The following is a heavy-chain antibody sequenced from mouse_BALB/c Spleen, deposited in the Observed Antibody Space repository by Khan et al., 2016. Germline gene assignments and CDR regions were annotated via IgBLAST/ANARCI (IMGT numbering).Heavy chain of an antibody. J-gene: IGHJ2*01. CDR3: ASMYYGDY. CDR2: IDPPNDNT. CDR1: GFSIQDTY. Sequence: VQLKQSGAELVKPGASVKLSCTASGFSIQDTYIHWVRQRPEQGLDWIGRIDPPNDNTKYDPKFQGKATITADTSSNTAYLPLSSLTYEDTAVYYCASMYYGDYWGQGTTLTVSS. V-gene: IGHV14-3*02. D-gene: IGHD1-1*01.